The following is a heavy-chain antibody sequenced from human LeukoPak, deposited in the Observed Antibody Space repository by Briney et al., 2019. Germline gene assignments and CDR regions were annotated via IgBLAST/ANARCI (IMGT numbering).Heavy chain of an antibody. D-gene: IGHD1-26*01. CDR1: GGTFSSYA. Sequence: SVKVSCKASGGTFSSYAISWVRQAPGQGLEWMGGIIPIFGTANYAQKFQGRVTITADESTSTAYMELSSLRSEDTAVYYCARDAYHRSGIVGAKGPFDIWGQGTMVTVSS. CDR3: ARDAYHRSGIVGAKGPFDI. V-gene: IGHV1-69*13. CDR2: IIPIFGTA. J-gene: IGHJ3*02.